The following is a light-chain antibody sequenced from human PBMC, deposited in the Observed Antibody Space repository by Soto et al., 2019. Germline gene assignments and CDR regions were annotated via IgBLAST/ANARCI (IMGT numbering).Light chain of an antibody. CDR2: GTS. Sequence: ENVVTQSPGTLSLSPGERATLSCNTSQSISRTYLAGYQQKPGQAPRLPIHGTSTRATGIPDRFSGSGSGTDFTLTISSLEPEVFDVYYCQQYGISPMYTFGQGTKVEMK. V-gene: IGKV3-20*01. CDR1: QSISRTY. CDR3: QQYGISPMYT. J-gene: IGKJ2*01.